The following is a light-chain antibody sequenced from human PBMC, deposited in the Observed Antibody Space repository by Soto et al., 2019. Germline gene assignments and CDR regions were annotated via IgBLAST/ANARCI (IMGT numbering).Light chain of an antibody. V-gene: IGKV1-5*03. Sequence: DVQMTQSPSTLSASVGDRVTITCRASERIGSWLAWYQLKPGTVPKLLIYTASTLTKGVTSTFSGSGSGTEFNLTINRLQPDDFAAYYCQQYSSSPRTFGQGTKVDIK. CDR3: QQYSSSPRT. J-gene: IGKJ1*01. CDR2: TAS. CDR1: ERIGSW.